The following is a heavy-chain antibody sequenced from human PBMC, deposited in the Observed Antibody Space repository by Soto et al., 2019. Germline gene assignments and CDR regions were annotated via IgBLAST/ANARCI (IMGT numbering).Heavy chain of an antibody. D-gene: IGHD3-22*01. Sequence: ASVKVSFNASGYTFTSYGISWLLQAPGQVLEWMGWISAYNGNTNYAQKLQGRVTMTPETSTSTAYMELRSLRSDATAAYYCARHSGDYYDSSGYPPIDYWGQRTPVTVS. CDR2: ISAYNGNT. J-gene: IGHJ4*02. V-gene: IGHV1-18*04. CDR3: ARHSGDYYDSSGYPPIDY. CDR1: GYTFTSYG.